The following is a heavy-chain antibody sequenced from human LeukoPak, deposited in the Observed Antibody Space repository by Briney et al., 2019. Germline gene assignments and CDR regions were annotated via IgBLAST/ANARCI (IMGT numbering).Heavy chain of an antibody. CDR2: ITPMFGTA. D-gene: IGHD2-21*01. V-gene: IGHV1-69*13. Sequence: ASVKVSCKASGGTFSNHAISWVRQAPGQGLEWMGGITPMFGTAKYAQKFQGRVTITADESTSTAYMEVSSLRSEDTAVYYCARDSSEFRSPIPPWGQGTLVTVSS. J-gene: IGHJ1*01. CDR1: GGTFSNHA. CDR3: ARDSSEFRSPIPP.